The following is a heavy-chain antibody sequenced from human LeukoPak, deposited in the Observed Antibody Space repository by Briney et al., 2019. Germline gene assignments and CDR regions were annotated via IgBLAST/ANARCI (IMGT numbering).Heavy chain of an antibody. CDR1: GFTFSDYY. D-gene: IGHD3-10*01. V-gene: IGHV3-11*01. CDR2: ISSSGSTI. Sequence: PGGSLRLSCAASGFTFSDYYMSWIRQAPGKGLEWVSYISSSGSTIYYADSVKGRFTISRDNAKNSLYLQMNSLRAEDTAVYYCTRPKDHYYGFLDWLDPWGQGTLVTVSS. J-gene: IGHJ5*02. CDR3: TRPKDHYYGFLDWLDP.